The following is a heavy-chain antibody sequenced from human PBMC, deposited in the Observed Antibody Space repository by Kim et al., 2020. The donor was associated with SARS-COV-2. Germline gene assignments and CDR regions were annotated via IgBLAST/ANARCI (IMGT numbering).Heavy chain of an antibody. CDR1: GFTFNSYA. J-gene: IGHJ5*02. CDR3: EKDLGSWRFDP. Sequence: GGSLRLSCIVSGFTFNSYAMSWVRQAPGKGLEWVSAITRSSDITNYADSVKGRFTISRDNSKNTVYLEMNSLRDEDTAVYYCEKDLGSWRFDPWAPGTL. D-gene: IGHD6-13*01. V-gene: IGHV3-23*01. CDR2: ITRSSDIT.